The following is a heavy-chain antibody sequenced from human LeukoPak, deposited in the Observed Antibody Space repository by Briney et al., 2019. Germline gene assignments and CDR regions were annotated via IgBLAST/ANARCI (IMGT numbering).Heavy chain of an antibody. J-gene: IGHJ4*02. V-gene: IGHV3-23*01. CDR2: ISGSGGST. D-gene: IGHD3-22*01. CDR1: GFTFSSYW. Sequence: GGSLRLSCAASGFTFSSYWMSWVRQAPGKGLEWVSAISGSGGSTYYADSVKGRFTISRDNSKNTLYLQMNSLRAEDTAVYYCAKDGPDYYDSSGYFPCGDYWGQGTLVTVSS. CDR3: AKDGPDYYDSSGYFPCGDY.